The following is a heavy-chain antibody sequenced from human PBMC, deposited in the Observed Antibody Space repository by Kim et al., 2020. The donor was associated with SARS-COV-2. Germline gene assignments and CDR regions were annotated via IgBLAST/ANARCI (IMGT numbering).Heavy chain of an antibody. CDR1: GGSMSGYY. CDR2: LFYGGTS. CDR3: SRGASDDTQMPISYYHYS. V-gene: IGHV4-59*08. Sequence: SETLSLTCTVSGGSMSGYYWSWIRQPPGKELEWVGYLFYGGTSDYNPSLRDRVTISVDTSKNQFSLTLISVTAADTGAYYCSRGASDDTQMPISYYHYS. D-gene: IGHD2-2*01. J-gene: IGHJ6*03.